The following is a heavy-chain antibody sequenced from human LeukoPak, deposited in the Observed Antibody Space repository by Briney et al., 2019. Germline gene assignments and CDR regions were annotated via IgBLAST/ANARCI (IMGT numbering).Heavy chain of an antibody. V-gene: IGHV1-24*01. CDR3: ATAYCGGDCRSYFDY. CDR2: FDPEDGET. J-gene: IGHJ4*02. Sequence: GASVKVSSKVSGYTLTELSMHWVRQAPGKGLEWMGGFDPEDGETIYAQKFQGRVTMTEDTSTDTAYMELSSLRSGDTAVYYCATAYCGGDCRSYFDYWGQGTLATVSS. CDR1: GYTLTELS. D-gene: IGHD2-21*02.